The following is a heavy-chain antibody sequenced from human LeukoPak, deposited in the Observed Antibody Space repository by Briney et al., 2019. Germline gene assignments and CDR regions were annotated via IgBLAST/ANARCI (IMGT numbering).Heavy chain of an antibody. CDR1: GFTFSSYA. Sequence: GGSLRLSCAASGFTFSSYAMHWVRQAPGKGLEWVAVTSYDGSNKYYADSVKGRFTISRDNSKNTLYLQMNSLRAEDTAVYYCARASGDGVYFDYWGQGTLVTVSS. CDR3: ARASGDGVYFDY. CDR2: TSYDGSNK. V-gene: IGHV3-30*04. J-gene: IGHJ4*02. D-gene: IGHD2-21*01.